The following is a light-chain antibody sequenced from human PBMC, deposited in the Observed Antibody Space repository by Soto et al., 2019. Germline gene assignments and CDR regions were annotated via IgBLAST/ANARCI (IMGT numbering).Light chain of an antibody. Sequence: DIVMTQSPDSLAVSLGERATINCKSSQGVLYSSNNKNYLTWYQQKPGQPPRLLIYWASTRESGVPDRFSGSGSGTDFTLTISSLQAEDVAVYYCQHHYTTPPAFGGGTKVEIK. CDR2: WAS. CDR1: QGVLYSSNNKNY. V-gene: IGKV4-1*01. CDR3: QHHYTTPPA. J-gene: IGKJ4*02.